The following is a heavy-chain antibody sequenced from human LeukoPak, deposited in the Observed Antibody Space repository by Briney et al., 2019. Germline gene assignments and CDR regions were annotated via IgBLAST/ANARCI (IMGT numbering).Heavy chain of an antibody. CDR1: GFTFTSYS. Sequence: AGGSLRLSCAASGFTFTSYSMNWVRQAPGKGLEWVSTISGGGGSTYYADSVKGRFTISRDNSKNTLYLQMNSLRAEDTAVYYCARAPGHFDYWGQGTLVTVSS. V-gene: IGHV3-23*01. J-gene: IGHJ4*02. CDR3: ARAPGHFDY. CDR2: ISGGGGST.